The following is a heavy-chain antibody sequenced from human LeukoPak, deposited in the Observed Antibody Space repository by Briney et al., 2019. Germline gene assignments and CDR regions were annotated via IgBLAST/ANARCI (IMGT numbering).Heavy chain of an antibody. CDR1: GGSISSYY. CDR3: ARHLSGYSNYDWYYYYMDV. CDR2: IYTSGST. D-gene: IGHD4-11*01. J-gene: IGHJ6*03. Sequence: SETLSLTCTVSGGSISSYYWSWIRQPPGKGLEWIGYIYTSGSTNYNPSLKSRVTISVDTSKNRFSLKLSSVTAADTAVYYCARHLSGYSNYDWYYYYMDVWGKGTTVTVSS. V-gene: IGHV4-4*09.